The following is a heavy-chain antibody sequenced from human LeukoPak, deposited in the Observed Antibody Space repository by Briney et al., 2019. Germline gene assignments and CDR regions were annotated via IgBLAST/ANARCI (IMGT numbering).Heavy chain of an antibody. V-gene: IGHV3-9*01. CDR1: GFTFDDYA. CDR3: ARCYYYGSGSPLCAFDI. Sequence: GRSLRLSCAASGFTFDDYAMHWVRQAPGKGLEWVSGISWNSGSIGYADSVKGRFTISRDNAKNSLYLQMNSLRAEDTALYYCARCYYYGSGSPLCAFDIWGQGTMVTVSS. J-gene: IGHJ3*02. CDR2: ISWNSGSI. D-gene: IGHD3-10*01.